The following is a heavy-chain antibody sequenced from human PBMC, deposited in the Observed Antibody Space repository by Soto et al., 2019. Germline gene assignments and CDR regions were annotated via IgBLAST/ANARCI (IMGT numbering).Heavy chain of an antibody. J-gene: IGHJ6*02. CDR2: IIPIFGTA. CDR1: GGTFSSYA. V-gene: IGHV1-69*13. CDR3: AGAYGGGFGELFSFYGMDV. Sequence: ASVKVSCKASGGTFSSYAISWVRQAPGQGLEWMGGIIPIFGTANYAQKFQGRVTITADESTSTAYMELSSLRSEDTAVYYCAGAYGGGFGELFSFYGMDVWGQGTTVTVSS. D-gene: IGHD3-10*01.